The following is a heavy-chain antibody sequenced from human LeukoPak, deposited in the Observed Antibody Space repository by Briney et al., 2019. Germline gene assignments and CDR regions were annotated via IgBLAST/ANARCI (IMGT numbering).Heavy chain of an antibody. CDR1: GFTFSRYW. CDR3: ARGNAMGV. V-gene: IGHV3-7*01. J-gene: IGHJ6*02. Sequence: GGSLRLSCAASGFTFSRYWMTWVRQAPGKGLEWVANINQDGSERYYVDSVKGRFTISRDNAKNSLSLQMNSLRAEDTALYYCARGNAMGVWGQGTTVTASS. CDR2: INQDGSER.